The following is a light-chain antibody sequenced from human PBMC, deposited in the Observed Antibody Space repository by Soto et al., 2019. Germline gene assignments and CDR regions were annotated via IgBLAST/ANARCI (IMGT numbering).Light chain of an antibody. CDR1: SSDVGGYNY. V-gene: IGLV2-14*01. CDR2: EVS. Sequence: QSALTQPASVSGSPGQSITISCTGTSSDVGGYNYVPWYQQHPGKAPKLMIYEVSNRPSGVSNRFSGSTSGNTASLTISGLQAEDEADYYCSSYTSSSTLVFGTGTKLTVL. J-gene: IGLJ1*01. CDR3: SSYTSSSTLV.